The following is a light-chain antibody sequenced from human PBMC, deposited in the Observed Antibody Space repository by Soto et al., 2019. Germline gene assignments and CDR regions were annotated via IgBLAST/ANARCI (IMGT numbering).Light chain of an antibody. Sequence: DIKMTQSPSAMSASVGDRVTMTCRSSQGISKYLAWFQQRPGKVPRRLVYAASSLQSGVPSRFSGSGSGTEFTLTIISLQSEDLAVYHCQQYNNWPGWTFGQGTKVDIK. CDR1: QGISKY. CDR2: AAS. CDR3: QQYNNWPGWT. J-gene: IGKJ1*01. V-gene: IGKV1-17*03.